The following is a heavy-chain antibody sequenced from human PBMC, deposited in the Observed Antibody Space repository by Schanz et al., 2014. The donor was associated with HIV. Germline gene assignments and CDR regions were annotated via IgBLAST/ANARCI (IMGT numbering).Heavy chain of an antibody. D-gene: IGHD2-15*01. Sequence: QVQLVQSGAEVKKPGASVKVSCKASGYTFTSYDINWVRQAPGQGLEWMGWISAYKGNTNYAQKLQGRVTMTTDTSTNTAYMELRRLRSDDTAVYYCARWGRGCSGGSCYWGYYGMDVWGQGTMVTVSS. CDR3: ARWGRGCSGGSCYWGYYGMDV. J-gene: IGHJ6*02. CDR2: ISAYKGNT. V-gene: IGHV1-18*01. CDR1: GYTFTSYD.